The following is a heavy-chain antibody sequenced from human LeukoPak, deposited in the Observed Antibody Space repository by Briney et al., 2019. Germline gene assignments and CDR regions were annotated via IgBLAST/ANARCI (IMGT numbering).Heavy chain of an antibody. D-gene: IGHD1-26*01. Sequence: PRGSLRLSWVDSGLTLGSSWMTWVRQSPGEGLEWVASINDDGSAKYYVDSVKGRFTISRDNGKNPLILQMNNLRVEDTAVYFCVDVGHRDCGQGTLVTVSS. J-gene: IGHJ4*02. V-gene: IGHV3-7*01. CDR3: VDVGHRD. CDR1: GLTLGSSW. CDR2: INDDGSAK.